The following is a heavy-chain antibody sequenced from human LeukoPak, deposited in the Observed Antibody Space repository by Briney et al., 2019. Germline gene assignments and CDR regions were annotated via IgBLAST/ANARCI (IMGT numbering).Heavy chain of an antibody. CDR2: ISASGGST. CDR3: AKDRCSGGSCYFDY. J-gene: IGHJ4*02. CDR1: GFTFSSYV. Sequence: GGSLRLSCAASGFTFSSYVMNRVRQAPGKGLEWVSAISASGGSTYYADSVKGRFTISRDNSKNTLYLQMNSLRAEDTAVYHCAKDRCSGGSCYFDYWGQGTLVTVSS. V-gene: IGHV3-23*01. D-gene: IGHD2-15*01.